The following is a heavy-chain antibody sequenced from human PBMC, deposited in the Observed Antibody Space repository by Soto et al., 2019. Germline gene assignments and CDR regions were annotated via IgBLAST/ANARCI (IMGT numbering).Heavy chain of an antibody. V-gene: IGHV1-2*02. Sequence: GASVKVFCKASGYTFTGYYMHWVRQAPGQGLEWMGWINPNSGGTNYAQKFQGRVTMTRDTSISTAYMELSRLRSDDTAVYYCVRVRIQLWLPPLDYWGQGTLVTVSS. D-gene: IGHD5-18*01. CDR1: GYTFTGYY. CDR2: INPNSGGT. CDR3: VRVRIQLWLPPLDY. J-gene: IGHJ4*02.